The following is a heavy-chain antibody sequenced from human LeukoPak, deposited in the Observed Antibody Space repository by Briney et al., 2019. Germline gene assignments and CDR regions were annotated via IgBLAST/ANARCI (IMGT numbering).Heavy chain of an antibody. CDR1: GFTFSDYY. CDR2: ISSSGSTI. CDR3: ARDILSYGDYEENWFDP. Sequence: KAGGSLRLSSAASGFTFSDYYMSWIRQAPGKGLEWVSYISSSGSTIYYADSVKGPFTISRDNAKNSLYLQMNSLRAEDTAVYYCARDILSYGDYEENWFDPWGQGTLVTVSS. V-gene: IGHV3-11*04. J-gene: IGHJ5*02. D-gene: IGHD4-17*01.